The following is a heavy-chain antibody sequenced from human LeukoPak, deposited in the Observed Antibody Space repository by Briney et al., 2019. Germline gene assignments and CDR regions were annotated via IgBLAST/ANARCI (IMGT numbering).Heavy chain of an antibody. V-gene: IGHV3-15*01. D-gene: IGHD1-14*01. Sequence: GGSLRLSCAASGFTFSNAWMSWVRQAPGKGLEWVGSIKSKTDGGTTDYAAPVKGRFTISRDDSKNTLYLQMNSLKTEDTAVYYCTTDMGFTGYWGQGTLVTVSS. CDR2: IKSKTDGGTT. J-gene: IGHJ4*02. CDR3: TTDMGFTGY. CDR1: GFTFSNAW.